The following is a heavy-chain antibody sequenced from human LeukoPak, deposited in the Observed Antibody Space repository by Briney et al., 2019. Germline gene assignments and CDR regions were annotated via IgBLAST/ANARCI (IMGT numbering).Heavy chain of an antibody. J-gene: IGHJ3*02. D-gene: IGHD3-10*01. CDR1: GFTFSSYS. Sequence: KPGGSLRLSRAASGFTFSSYSMNWVRQAPGKGLEWVSSISSGSSDIYYADSVKGRFTISRDNAKNSLYLQMNSLRAEDTAVYYCATTIRYGSGSYDAFDIWGQGTMVTVSS. V-gene: IGHV3-21*01. CDR3: ATTIRYGSGSYDAFDI. CDR2: ISSGSSDI.